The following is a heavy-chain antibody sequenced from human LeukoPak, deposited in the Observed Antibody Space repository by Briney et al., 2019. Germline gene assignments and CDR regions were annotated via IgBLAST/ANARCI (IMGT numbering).Heavy chain of an antibody. J-gene: IGHJ6*02. CDR3: ARGNYDYYYYYGMDA. CDR2: INHSGST. Sequence: SETLSLTCAVYGGSFSGYYWSWIRQPPGKGLEWIGEINHSGSTNYNPSLKSRITISVDTSKNQFSLKLSSVTAADTAVYYCARGNYDYYYYYGMDAWGQGTTVTVSS. CDR1: GGSFSGYY. V-gene: IGHV4-34*01. D-gene: IGHD5-24*01.